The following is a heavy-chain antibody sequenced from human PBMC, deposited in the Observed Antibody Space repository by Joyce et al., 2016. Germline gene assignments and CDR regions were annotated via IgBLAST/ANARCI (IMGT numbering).Heavy chain of an antibody. D-gene: IGHD3-22*01. J-gene: IGHJ2*01. CDR2: VYHSGST. CDR1: GDSINRNHW. V-gene: IGHV4-4*02. CDR3: ARVYYYDSSGYSRDYWYFDS. Sequence: QVQLQESGPGLVKPSGTLSLTCTVSGDSINRNHWWSWVRQSPGKGLEWIGEVYHSGSTSYNPSLRSRVTISVDSSKNQFSLRLRSVTAADTAVYYCARVYYYDSSGYSRDYWYFDSWGRGTLVTVSS.